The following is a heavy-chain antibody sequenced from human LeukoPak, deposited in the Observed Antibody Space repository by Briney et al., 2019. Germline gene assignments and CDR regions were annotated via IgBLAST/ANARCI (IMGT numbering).Heavy chain of an antibody. CDR3: ARRRGSAGGDFDY. Sequence: GGSLRLSCAASGFTFSSYEMNWVRQAPGKGLEWGSYISSSGGTIYYAGSVKGRFTISRDNAKNSLYLQMNSLRAEDTAVYYCARRRGSAGGDFDYWGQGTLVTVSS. V-gene: IGHV3-48*03. J-gene: IGHJ4*02. CDR2: ISSSGGTI. CDR1: GFTFSSYE. D-gene: IGHD6-19*01.